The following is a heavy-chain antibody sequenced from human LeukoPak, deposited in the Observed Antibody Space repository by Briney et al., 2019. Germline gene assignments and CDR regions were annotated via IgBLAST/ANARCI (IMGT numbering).Heavy chain of an antibody. CDR3: AREGPRGNSQFDY. J-gene: IGHJ4*02. V-gene: IGHV3-33*01. CDR2: IWYDGSNK. Sequence: GGSLGLSCAASGFTFSSYGMHWVRQAPGKGLEWVALIWYDGSNKYYADSVKGRLTISRDNSKNTLYLQMNSLRAEDAAVYYCAREGPRGNSQFDYWGQGTLVTVSS. D-gene: IGHD2/OR15-2a*01. CDR1: GFTFSSYG.